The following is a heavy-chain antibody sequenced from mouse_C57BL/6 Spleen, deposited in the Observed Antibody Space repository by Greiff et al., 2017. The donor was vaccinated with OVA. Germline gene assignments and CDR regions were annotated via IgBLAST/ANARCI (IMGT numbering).Heavy chain of an antibody. CDR3: TRPPLRSAMDY. CDR2: IDPETGGT. CDR1: GYTFTDYE. J-gene: IGHJ4*01. Sequence: VQLQQSGAELVRPGASVTLSCKASGYTFTDYEMHWVKQTPVHGLEWIGAIDPETGGTAYNQKFKGKAILTADKSSSTAYMELRSLTSEDSAGYYCTRPPLRSAMDYWGQGTSVTVSS. V-gene: IGHV1-15*01.